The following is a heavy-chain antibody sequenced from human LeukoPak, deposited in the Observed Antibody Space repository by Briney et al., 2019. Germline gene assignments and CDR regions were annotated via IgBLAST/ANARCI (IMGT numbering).Heavy chain of an antibody. J-gene: IGHJ4*02. CDR3: ARVQTLTF. CDR1: GFTFSNYW. D-gene: IGHD3-16*01. V-gene: IGHV3-7*01. Sequence: GSLRLSCPASGFTFSNYWMTWVRQAPGKGLEWVANIKQDGSQKYYVDSVKGRFTISRDNAKNSLYLQMNSLRAEDTAVYFCARVQTLTFWGQGTLVTVSS. CDR2: IKQDGSQK.